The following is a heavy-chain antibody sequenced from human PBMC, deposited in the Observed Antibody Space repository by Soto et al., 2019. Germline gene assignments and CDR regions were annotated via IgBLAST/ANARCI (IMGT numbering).Heavy chain of an antibody. J-gene: IGHJ4*02. V-gene: IGHV4-4*02. CDR2: IYHGGNT. CDR1: SGSISSNNW. D-gene: IGHD1-1*01. CDR3: ASAYNRGAFDS. Sequence: QVQLQESGPGLVKPSGTLSLTCAVSSGSISSNNWWTWVRQPPGKGLEWIGEIYHGGNTNYNPSLKSRVTISVDKSKHQFSLKVSSVTAADTAVYYCASAYNRGAFDSWDQGTLVTVSS.